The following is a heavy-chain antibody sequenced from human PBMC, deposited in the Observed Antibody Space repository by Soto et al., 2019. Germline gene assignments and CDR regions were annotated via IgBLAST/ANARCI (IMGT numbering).Heavy chain of an antibody. CDR2: INPNGGST. Sequence: QVQLVQSGAEVKQPGASVKVSCTASGYTFTTYYMHWVRQAPGQGLEWMGIINPNGGSTTYAQTFQGRVTITRDTSTSKVSMEMGRLRSEDTAVYYCARGDRGGTWFFDLWGRGSLVIVSS. D-gene: IGHD2-15*01. V-gene: IGHV1-46*01. CDR1: GYTFTTYY. J-gene: IGHJ2*01. CDR3: ARGDRGGTWFFDL.